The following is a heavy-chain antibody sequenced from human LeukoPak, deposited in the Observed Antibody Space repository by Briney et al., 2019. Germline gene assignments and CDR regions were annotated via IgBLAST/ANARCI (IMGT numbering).Heavy chain of an antibody. J-gene: IGHJ4*02. Sequence: GRSLRLSCAASGFTFSSYGMHWVRQAPGKGLEWVAVIWYDGSNKYYADSVKGRFTISRDNSKNTLYLQMNSLRAEDMAVYYCARDYCGGDCYSNDYWGQGTLVTVSS. D-gene: IGHD2-21*02. V-gene: IGHV3-33*01. CDR1: GFTFSSYG. CDR2: IWYDGSNK. CDR3: ARDYCGGDCYSNDY.